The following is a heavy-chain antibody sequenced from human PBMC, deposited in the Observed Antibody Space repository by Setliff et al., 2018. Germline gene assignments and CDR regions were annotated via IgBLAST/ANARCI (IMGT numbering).Heavy chain of an antibody. CDR1: GYTFTNHE. V-gene: IGHV1-3*01. CDR2: IKSASGKS. Sequence: ASVKVSCKASGYTFTNHEIHWVRQAPGQRPEYMGWIKSASGKSKSSERFQGRLTFTRDTSASTAYMELSSLRSEDTAVYYCARSTGYSSRFDYWGQGTLVTVSS. CDR3: ARSTGYSSRFDY. D-gene: IGHD6-13*01. J-gene: IGHJ4*02.